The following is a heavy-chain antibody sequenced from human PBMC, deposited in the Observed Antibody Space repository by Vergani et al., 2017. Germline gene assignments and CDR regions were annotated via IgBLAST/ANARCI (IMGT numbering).Heavy chain of an antibody. CDR2: IYYSGST. J-gene: IGHJ6*02. V-gene: IGHV4-61*10. Sequence: QVQLQESGPGLVKPSETLSLTCTVSGGSVSSGSYYWSWIRQPAGKGLEWIGYIYYSGSTNYNPSLKSRVTISVDTSKNQFSLKLSSVTAADTAVYYCAKDGSSGWYNYYYGMDVWGQGTTVTVSS. CDR3: AKDGSSGWYNYYYGMDV. CDR1: GGSVSSGSYY. D-gene: IGHD6-19*01.